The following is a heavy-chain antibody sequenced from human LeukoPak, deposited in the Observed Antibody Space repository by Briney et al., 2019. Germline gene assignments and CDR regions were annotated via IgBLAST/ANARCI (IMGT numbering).Heavy chain of an antibody. CDR3: ARVGDYYDSSGHFDY. D-gene: IGHD3-22*01. CDR2: IYYSGST. V-gene: IGHV4-30-4*08. J-gene: IGHJ4*02. Sequence: PSQTLSLTCTVSGGSISSGDYYWSWIRQPPGKGLEWIGYIYYSGSTYYNPSLKSRVTISVDTSKNQFSLKLSSVTAADTAVYYCARVGDYYDSSGHFDYWGQGTLVTVSS. CDR1: GGSISSGDYY.